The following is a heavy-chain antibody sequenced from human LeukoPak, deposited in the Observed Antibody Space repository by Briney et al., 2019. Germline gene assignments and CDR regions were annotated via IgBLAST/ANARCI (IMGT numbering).Heavy chain of an antibody. Sequence: PSETLSLTCTVSGGSISSYYWSWIRQPPGKGLEWIGYIYYSGSTNYNPSLKSRVTISVDKSKNQFSLKLSSVTAADTAVYYCARVVRGVIPFFDYWGQGTLVTVSS. J-gene: IGHJ4*02. CDR3: ARVVRGVIPFFDY. V-gene: IGHV4-59*12. CDR1: GGSISSYY. CDR2: IYYSGST. D-gene: IGHD3-10*01.